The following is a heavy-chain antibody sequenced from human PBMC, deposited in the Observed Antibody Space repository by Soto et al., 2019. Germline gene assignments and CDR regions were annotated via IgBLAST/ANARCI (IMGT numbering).Heavy chain of an antibody. CDR3: AYDYYDSSGRKVGY. CDR1: GGTFSSYA. Sequence: ASVKVSCKASGGTFSSYAISWVRQAPGQGLEWMGGIIPIFGTANYAQKFQGRVTITADESTSTAYMELSSLRSEDTAVYYCAYDYYDSSGRKVGYWGQGTLVTVSS. V-gene: IGHV1-69*13. J-gene: IGHJ4*02. D-gene: IGHD3-22*01. CDR2: IIPIFGTA.